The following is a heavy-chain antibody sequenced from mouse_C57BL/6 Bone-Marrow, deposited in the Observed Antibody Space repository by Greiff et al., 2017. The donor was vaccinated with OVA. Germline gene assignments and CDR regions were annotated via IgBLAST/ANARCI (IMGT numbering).Heavy chain of an antibody. D-gene: IGHD1-1*01. CDR3: ARSTTVVVGGDY. CDR2: IYPSDSET. CDR1: GYTFTSYW. J-gene: IGHJ2*01. V-gene: IGHV1-61*01. Sequence: QVQLQQPGAELVRPGSSVKLSCKASGYTFTSYWMDWVKQRPGQGLEWIGNIYPSDSETHYNQKFKDKATLTVDKSSSTAYMQLSSLTSEYSAVYYCARSTTVVVGGDYWGQGTTLTVSS.